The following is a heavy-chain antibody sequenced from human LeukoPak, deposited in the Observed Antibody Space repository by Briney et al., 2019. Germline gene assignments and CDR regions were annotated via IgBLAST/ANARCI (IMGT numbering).Heavy chain of an antibody. V-gene: IGHV1-2*02. CDR2: INPNSGGT. CDR3: ARAQRFLEWFFDY. CDR1: GYTFTGHY. J-gene: IGHJ4*02. D-gene: IGHD3-3*01. Sequence: ASVKVSCKASGYTFTGHYMHWVRQAPGQGLEWMGWINPNSGGTNYAQKFQGRVTMTRDTSISTAYMELSRLRSDDTAVYYCARAQRFLEWFFDYWGQGTLVTVSS.